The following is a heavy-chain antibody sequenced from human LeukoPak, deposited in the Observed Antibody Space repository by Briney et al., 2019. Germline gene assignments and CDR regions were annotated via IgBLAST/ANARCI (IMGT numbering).Heavy chain of an antibody. CDR3: VREARGYHYTYFDY. CDR1: GFTLSSHD. J-gene: IGHJ4*02. Sequence: GGSLRLSCTASGFTLSSHDMHWVRQATGKGLEWIAAIASGSQTFYAGSVKGRFTISREDTKNSLYLQMNSLRAGDTAVYYCVREARGYHYTYFDYWGQGTLVTVSS. CDR2: IASGSQT. V-gene: IGHV3-13*01. D-gene: IGHD5-18*01.